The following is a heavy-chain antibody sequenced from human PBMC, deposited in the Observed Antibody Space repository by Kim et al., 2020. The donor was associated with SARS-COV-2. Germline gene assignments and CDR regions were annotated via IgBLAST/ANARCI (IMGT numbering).Heavy chain of an antibody. J-gene: IGHJ6*02. D-gene: IGHD2-15*01. CDR3: AREADYYYGMDV. V-gene: IGHV3-11*01. Sequence: YADSMKGRFTISRDNAKNSLYLQMHSLRAEDTAVYYCAREADYYYGMDVWGQGTTVTVSS.